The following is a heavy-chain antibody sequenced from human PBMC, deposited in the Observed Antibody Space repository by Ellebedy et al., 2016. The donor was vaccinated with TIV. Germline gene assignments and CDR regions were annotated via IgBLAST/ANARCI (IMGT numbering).Heavy chain of an antibody. J-gene: IGHJ4*02. Sequence: GESLKISCAASGFTFSTYRMHWVRQAPGKGLVWVSRIDGDGTNTAYADSVKGRFSISRDNAENTLYLHMNSLRAEDTAVYYCARDQTNYHSGTSSFNWGQGTLVTVSS. V-gene: IGHV3-74*01. CDR2: IDGDGTNT. CDR3: ARDQTNYHSGTSSFN. CDR1: GFTFSTYR. D-gene: IGHD2-2*01.